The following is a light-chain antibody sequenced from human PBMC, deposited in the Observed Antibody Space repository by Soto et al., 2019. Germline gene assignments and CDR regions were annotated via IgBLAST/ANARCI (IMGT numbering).Light chain of an antibody. CDR3: QQYGTSPIT. V-gene: IGKV3-20*01. CDR2: DAS. J-gene: IGKJ5*01. CDR1: QSVGKY. Sequence: EIVLTQSPATLSLSPGERATLSCSASQSVGKYLVWYQQKPGQAPRLLIYDASNRATGIPARFSGSGSGIDFTLTISSLEPEDFAVYYCQQYGTSPITFGQGTRLEI.